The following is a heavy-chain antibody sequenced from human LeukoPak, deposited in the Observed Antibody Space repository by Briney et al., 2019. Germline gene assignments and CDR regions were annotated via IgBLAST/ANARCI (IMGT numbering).Heavy chain of an antibody. D-gene: IGHD3-22*01. V-gene: IGHV4-39*01. Sequence: SETLSLTCTVSGGSISSSSYYWGWIRQPPGKGLEWIGSIYYSGSTYYNPSLKSRVTISVDTSKNQFSLKLSSVTAADTAVYYCARHYGWETKYYYDSSYFDYWGQGTLVTVSS. J-gene: IGHJ4*02. CDR1: GGSISSSSYY. CDR2: IYYSGST. CDR3: ARHYGWETKYYYDSSYFDY.